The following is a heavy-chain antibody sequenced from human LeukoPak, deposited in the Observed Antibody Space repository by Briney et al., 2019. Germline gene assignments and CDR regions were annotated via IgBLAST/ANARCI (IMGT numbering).Heavy chain of an antibody. CDR1: GFTVYRDF. Sequence: GGSLRLSCAASGFTVYRDFMIWVRQAPGKGLQWVSKIQGVETTHADSVKGRFTISRDDSKNTLYLQMNSLRVEDTAVYYCATRGAWGQGTLVTVSS. V-gene: IGHV3-53*01. CDR3: ATRGA. CDR2: IQGVET. J-gene: IGHJ5*02.